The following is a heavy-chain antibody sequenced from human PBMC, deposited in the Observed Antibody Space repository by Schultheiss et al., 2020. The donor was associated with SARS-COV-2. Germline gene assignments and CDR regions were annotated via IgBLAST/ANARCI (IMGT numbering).Heavy chain of an antibody. CDR3: TRVWYSSSPFDP. J-gene: IGHJ5*02. D-gene: IGHD6-13*01. V-gene: IGHV4-61*02. Sequence: QTLSLTCTVSGGSISSGGYYWNWIRQPPGKGLEWIGRIYPSGSTNYNPSLKNRVTMSLDTSKNQFSLTLRSVTAADTAMYYCTRVWYSSSPFDPWGQGTLVTVSS. CDR2: IYPSGST. CDR1: GGSISSGGYY.